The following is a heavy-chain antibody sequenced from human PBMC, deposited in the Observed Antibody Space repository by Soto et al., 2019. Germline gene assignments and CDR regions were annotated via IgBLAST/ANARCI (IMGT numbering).Heavy chain of an antibody. CDR2: IYYSGST. CDR3: ARWVVRDYYYMDV. Sequence: SETLSLTCTVSGGSISSYYWSWIRQPPGKCLEWFGYIYYSGSTNYNPSLKSRVTISVDTSKNQFSLKLSSVTAADTAVYYRARWVVRDYYYMDVWGKGTTVTVSS. D-gene: IGHD2-2*01. CDR1: GGSISSYY. J-gene: IGHJ6*03. V-gene: IGHV4-59*01.